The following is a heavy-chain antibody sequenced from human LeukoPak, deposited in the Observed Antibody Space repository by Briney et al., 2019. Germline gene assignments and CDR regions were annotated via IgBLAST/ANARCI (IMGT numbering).Heavy chain of an antibody. V-gene: IGHV3-48*04. D-gene: IGHD3-16*02. CDR1: GFTFSSYS. CDR3: ARGDYDYVWESYRDDAFDY. J-gene: IGHJ4*02. Sequence: GGSLRLSCAASGFTFSSYSMNWLRQAPGKGVEGVSYISSSSSTIYYADSVKGRFTISRDNAKNSLYLQMNSLRAEDTAVYYCARGDYDYVWESYRDDAFDYWGQGTLVTVSS. CDR2: ISSSSSTI.